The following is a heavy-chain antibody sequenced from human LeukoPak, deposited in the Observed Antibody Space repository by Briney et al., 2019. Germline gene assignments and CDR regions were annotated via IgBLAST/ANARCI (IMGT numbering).Heavy chain of an antibody. D-gene: IGHD3-16*01. J-gene: IGHJ6*02. Sequence: GGPLRLSCAASGFTFSSYWMNWARQAPGKGPEWVASINHNGNVNYYVDSVKGRFTISRDNAKNSLYLQMSNLRAEDTAVYFCARGGGLDVWGQGATVTVS. V-gene: IGHV3-7*03. CDR1: GFTFSSYW. CDR2: INHNGNVN. CDR3: ARGGGLDV.